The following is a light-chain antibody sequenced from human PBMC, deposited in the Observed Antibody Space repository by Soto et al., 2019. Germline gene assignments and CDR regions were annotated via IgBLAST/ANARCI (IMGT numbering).Light chain of an antibody. CDR3: CSYAGTYTRV. J-gene: IGLJ1*01. V-gene: IGLV2-11*01. Sequence: QSALTQPRSVSGSPGQSVTISCTRTSSDVDNYNNVSWYQQHPGKAPKLLIYDVNKRPSGVPYRFSGSKSGNKASLTISGLQAGDEADYFCCSYAGTYTRVFGTGTKLTVL. CDR2: DVN. CDR1: SSDVDNYNN.